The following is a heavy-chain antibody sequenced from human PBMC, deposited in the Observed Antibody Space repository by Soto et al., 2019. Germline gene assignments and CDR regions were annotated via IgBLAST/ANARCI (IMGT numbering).Heavy chain of an antibody. CDR3: TRVLFVPAVLGMDV. J-gene: IGHJ6*02. CDR2: ISGSGGST. Sequence: GGSLRLSCAASGFTFSSYAMSWVRPAPGKGLEWVSAISGSGGSTYYATAYAASVKGRLTISRDDSENAAYLQMNSLKTEDTVVYYCTRVLFVPAVLGMDVWGQGTTVTVSS. D-gene: IGHD2-2*01. V-gene: IGHV3-23*01. CDR1: GFTFSSYA.